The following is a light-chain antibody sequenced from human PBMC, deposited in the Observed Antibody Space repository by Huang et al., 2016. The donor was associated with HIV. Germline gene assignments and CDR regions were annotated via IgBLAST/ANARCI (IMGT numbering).Light chain of an antibody. CDR3: QQSYNTPST. CDR2: AAS. Sequence: DIQMTQSPSSLSASVGDRVTITCRASQTINKDLNWYQQKPGKAPKLLIFAASSLQSGVPSKFSGSGSGTDFTLTISSRQPEDFATYYCQQSYNTPSTFGQGTRLEIK. J-gene: IGKJ2*01. V-gene: IGKV1-39*01. CDR1: QTINKD.